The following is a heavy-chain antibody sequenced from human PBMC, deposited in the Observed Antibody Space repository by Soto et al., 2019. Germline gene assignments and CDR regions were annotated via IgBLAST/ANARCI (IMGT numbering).Heavy chain of an antibody. D-gene: IGHD2-15*01. CDR3: AKESTTSQYCSGGSCWAFDS. Sequence: GGSLRLSCAASGFTFSSYGMHWVRQAPGKGLEWVAVISYDGNNKYYADSVKGRFTISRDNSKNTLYLQMNSLRAEDTAVYYCAKESTTSQYCSGGSCWAFDSWGQGTLVTVSS. CDR2: ISYDGNNK. V-gene: IGHV3-30*18. J-gene: IGHJ4*02. CDR1: GFTFSSYG.